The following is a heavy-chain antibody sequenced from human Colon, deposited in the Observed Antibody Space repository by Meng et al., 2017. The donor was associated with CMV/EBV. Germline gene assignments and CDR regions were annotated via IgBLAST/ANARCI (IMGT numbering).Heavy chain of an antibody. Sequence: GGSLRLSCAASGFIFSNYAMSWVRQAPGKGLVWVSRISSDGSYTTYADSVKGRFTISRDNAKNTLYLQMNSLRADDTAVYFCAKDLSPGIAVFDYWGQGTLVTVSS. V-gene: IGHV3-74*03. CDR2: ISSDGSYT. J-gene: IGHJ4*02. D-gene: IGHD6-19*01. CDR1: GFIFSNYA. CDR3: AKDLSPGIAVFDY.